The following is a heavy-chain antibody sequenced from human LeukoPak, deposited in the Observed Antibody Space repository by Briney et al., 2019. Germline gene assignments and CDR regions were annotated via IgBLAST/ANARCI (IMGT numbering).Heavy chain of an antibody. V-gene: IGHV4-59*08. CDR2: IYHSGST. CDR1: GGSISRYY. CDR3: ARSFTWDYSLLGY. J-gene: IGHJ4*02. D-gene: IGHD2-15*01. Sequence: SETLSLTCTVSGGSISRYYWSWIRQSPGKGLEWIGYIYHSGSTKYNPSLKGRVTISVDTSKNQFSLKLTSVTAADTAVYYCARSFTWDYSLLGYWGQGTLVTVST.